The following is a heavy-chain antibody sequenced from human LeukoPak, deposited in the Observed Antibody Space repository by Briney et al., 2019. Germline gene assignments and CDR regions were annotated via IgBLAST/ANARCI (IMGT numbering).Heavy chain of an antibody. Sequence: QTGGSLRLSCAASGCAFSTYAMSWVRQPPGKGLEWVSAISGNGDSTYYAASVKGRFIISRDNSETTVSLQMNSRRAEDTAIYYCARYGYSINSLPFDYWGQGALVTVSS. CDR3: ARYGYSINSLPFDY. J-gene: IGHJ4*02. V-gene: IGHV3-23*01. CDR2: ISGNGDST. D-gene: IGHD6-13*01. CDR1: GCAFSTYA.